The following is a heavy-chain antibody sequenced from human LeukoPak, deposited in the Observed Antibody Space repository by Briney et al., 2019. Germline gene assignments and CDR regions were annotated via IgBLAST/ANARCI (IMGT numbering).Heavy chain of an antibody. D-gene: IGHD1-14*01. J-gene: IGHJ4*02. CDR3: CGGGTHFDY. CDR1: GGTFSSYA. Sequence: VASVTVSCKASGGTFSSYATSWVRQAPGQGREWMGGIIPIFGTANYAQKFQGRVTITADESTSTAYMELSRLSSVDTAVYYCCGGGTHFDYWGQGTLVTVSS. V-gene: IGHV1-69*13. CDR2: IIPIFGTA.